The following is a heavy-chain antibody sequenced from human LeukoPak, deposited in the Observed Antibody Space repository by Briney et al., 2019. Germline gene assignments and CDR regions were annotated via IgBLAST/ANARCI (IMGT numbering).Heavy chain of an antibody. J-gene: IGHJ6*02. D-gene: IGHD2-15*01. CDR2: ISSDGNDK. V-gene: IGHV3-30*18. CDR3: AKAGRDCSGASCYNYGMDV. Sequence: GRSLRLSCAVSGFTFSTCGMHWVRQAPGKGLEWVAVISSDGNDKYYAVSVKGRFTISRDNSKNTLYLQMNSLRAEDTAVYYCAKAGRDCSGASCYNYGMDVWGRGTTVTVSS. CDR1: GFTFSTCG.